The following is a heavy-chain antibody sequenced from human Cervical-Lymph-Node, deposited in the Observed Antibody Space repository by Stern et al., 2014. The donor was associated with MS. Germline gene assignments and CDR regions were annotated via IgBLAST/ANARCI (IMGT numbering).Heavy chain of an antibody. D-gene: IGHD6-6*01. Sequence: QLQLQESGSGLVKPSQTLSLTCAVSGDSISSGGYYWSWIRQPPAKGLEWIGYMYHSGSSAYNPPLKSRVTISVDRSKNQFSLSLSSVTAADTAVYYCARGLYSSSSVWAYWGQGTLVTVSS. CDR1: GDSISSGGYY. V-gene: IGHV4-30-2*01. J-gene: IGHJ4*02. CDR2: MYHSGSS. CDR3: ARGLYSSSSVWAY.